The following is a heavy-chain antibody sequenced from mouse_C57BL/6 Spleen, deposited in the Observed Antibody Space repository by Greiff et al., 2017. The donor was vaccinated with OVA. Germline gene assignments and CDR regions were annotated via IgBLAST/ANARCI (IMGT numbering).Heavy chain of an antibody. D-gene: IGHD1-1*01. Sequence: EVKLVESGGGLVKPGGSLKLSCAASGFTFSDYGMHWVRQAPEKGLEWVAYISSGSSTIYYADTVKGRFTISRDNAKNTLFLQMTSLRAEDTAMYYCARVGYGSSYLRTYAMDYWGQGTSVTVSS. J-gene: IGHJ4*01. V-gene: IGHV5-17*01. CDR2: ISSGSSTI. CDR1: GFTFSDYG. CDR3: ARVGYGSSYLRTYAMDY.